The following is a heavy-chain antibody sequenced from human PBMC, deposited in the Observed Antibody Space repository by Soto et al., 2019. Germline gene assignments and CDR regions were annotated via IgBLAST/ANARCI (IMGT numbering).Heavy chain of an antibody. CDR2: RDQGGGEK. Sequence: EVQLVESGGGLVQPGGSLRLSCAASEFSFSDCWMAWVRQAPGKGLEWVANRDQGGGEKHYGDSVKGRFTISRDNAKNSLYLQIDSRRAEDTAGYYCAKGGNWFDPWGQGTLVTVSS. CDR1: EFSFSDCW. CDR3: AKGGNWFDP. J-gene: IGHJ5*02. V-gene: IGHV3-7*05. D-gene: IGHD3-16*01.